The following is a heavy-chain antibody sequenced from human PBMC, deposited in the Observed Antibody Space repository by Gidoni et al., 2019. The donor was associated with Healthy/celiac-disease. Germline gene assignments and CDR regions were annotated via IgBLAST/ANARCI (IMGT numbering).Heavy chain of an antibody. J-gene: IGHJ4*02. Sequence: EVQLVESGGGLVQPGGSLRLSCAASGLTFSSYWMSWVRQAPGKGLEWVANIKQDGSEKYYVDSVKGRFTISRDNAKNSLYLQMNSLRAEDTAVYYCARDRGSGNDLIEYFDYWGQGTLVTVSS. D-gene: IGHD3-10*01. V-gene: IGHV3-7*03. CDR2: IKQDGSEK. CDR1: GLTFSSYW. CDR3: ARDRGSGNDLIEYFDY.